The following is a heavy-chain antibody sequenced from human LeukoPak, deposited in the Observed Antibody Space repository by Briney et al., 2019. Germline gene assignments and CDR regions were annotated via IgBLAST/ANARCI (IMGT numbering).Heavy chain of an antibody. CDR1: GFTFSTYT. V-gene: IGHV3-48*01. J-gene: IGHJ3*02. CDR2: ITSSSSTI. Sequence: GGSLRLSCEASGFTFSTYTMHWVRQAPGKGLEWISYITSSSSTIYYADSVKGRFTISRDNAKSSLYLQMSSLRVEDTAVYFCTRDTTSSNDAFDIWGQGTMVTVSS. D-gene: IGHD6-6*01. CDR3: TRDTTSSNDAFDI.